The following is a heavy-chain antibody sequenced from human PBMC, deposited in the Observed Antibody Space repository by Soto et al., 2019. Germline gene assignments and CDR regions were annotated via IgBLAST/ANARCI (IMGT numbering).Heavy chain of an antibody. Sequence: PSETLSLTCTVSGGSISSYYWSWIRQPPGKGLEWIGYIYYSGSTSYNPSLKSRVTISVDTSKNQFSLKLSSVTAADTAVYYCAGGALLNWFDPWGQGTLVTVSS. CDR2: IYYSGST. CDR1: GGSISSYY. J-gene: IGHJ5*02. CDR3: AGGALLNWFDP. V-gene: IGHV4-59*01.